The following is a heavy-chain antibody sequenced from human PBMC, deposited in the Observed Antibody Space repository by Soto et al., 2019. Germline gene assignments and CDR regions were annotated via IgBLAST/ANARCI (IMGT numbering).Heavy chain of an antibody. CDR3: ASSVLVGYGLEGESD. Sequence: QVQLVQSGAEVKKPGASVKVSCKASGYTFTSYGISWVRQAPGQGLEWMGWISAYNGNTNYAQKLQGRVTMTTDTSTGTASLELRSLRSYDRAVYYCASSVLVGYGLEGESDWGQGTLVTVSS. V-gene: IGHV1-18*01. CDR2: ISAYNGNT. J-gene: IGHJ4*02. CDR1: GYTFTSYG. D-gene: IGHD5-18*01.